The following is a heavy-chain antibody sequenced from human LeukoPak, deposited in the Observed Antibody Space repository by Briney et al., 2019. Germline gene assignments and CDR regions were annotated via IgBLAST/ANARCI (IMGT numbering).Heavy chain of an antibody. D-gene: IGHD3-10*01. CDR3: ARRNAAYGPFDP. Sequence: GGSLGLSCAASGFTFSSYAMNWVRQAPGKGLEWVSIIGGSDGTTYYADSVKGRFTISRDNFQNTLYLQMNSLRAEDTAVYYCARRNAAYGPFDPWGRGTLVTVSS. CDR2: IGGSDGTT. CDR1: GFTFSSYA. J-gene: IGHJ5*02. V-gene: IGHV3-23*01.